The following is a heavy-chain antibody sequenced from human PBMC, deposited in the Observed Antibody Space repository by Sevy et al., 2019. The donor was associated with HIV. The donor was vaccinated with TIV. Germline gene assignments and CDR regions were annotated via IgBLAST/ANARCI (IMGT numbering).Heavy chain of an antibody. D-gene: IGHD3-10*01. CDR2: ISGSGGST. CDR1: GFTFSSYA. J-gene: IGHJ3*02. CDR3: AKNMEDDAFDI. Sequence: GGSLRLSCAASGFTFSSYAMSWVRQAPGKGLEWVPAISGSGGSTYYADSVKGRFTISGDKSKNTLYLQMNSLRAEDTAVYYCAKNMEDDAFDIWGQGTMVTVSS. V-gene: IGHV3-23*01.